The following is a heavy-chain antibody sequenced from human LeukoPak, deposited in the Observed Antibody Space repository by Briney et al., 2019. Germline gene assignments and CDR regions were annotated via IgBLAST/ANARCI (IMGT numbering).Heavy chain of an antibody. CDR3: AKGRGTTVTAAANY. V-gene: IGHV3-23*01. D-gene: IGHD4-17*01. CDR2: ISGTGGTT. CDR1: GFTFSNYS. J-gene: IGHJ4*02. Sequence: GGSLRLSCAASGFTFSNYSMSWVRQAPGKGLEWVSTISGTGGTTYYADSVQGRFTISRDNSKNTLFLQFNSLRADDTAVYYCAKGRGTTVTAAANYWGQGTLVTVSS.